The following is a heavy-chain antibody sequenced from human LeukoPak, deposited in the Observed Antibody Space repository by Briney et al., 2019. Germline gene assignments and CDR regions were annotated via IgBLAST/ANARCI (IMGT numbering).Heavy chain of an antibody. V-gene: IGHV4-59*01. CDR3: ARDQYYYGSGSYYYFDY. CDR2: IYYSGST. CDR1: GGSISSYY. J-gene: IGHJ4*02. D-gene: IGHD3-10*01. Sequence: KSSETLSLTCTVSGGSISSYYWSWIRQPPGKGLEWIGYIYYSGSTNYNPSLKSRVTISVGTSKNQFSLKLSSVTAADTAVYYCARDQYYYGSGSYYYFDYWGQGTLVTVSS.